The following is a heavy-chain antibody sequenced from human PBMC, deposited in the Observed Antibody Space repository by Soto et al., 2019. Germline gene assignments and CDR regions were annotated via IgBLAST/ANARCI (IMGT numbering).Heavy chain of an antibody. CDR2: ISCDGSNK. Sequence: GSLRRSCEACGFTFSSYVMHWVLQAQGKGLEWVAVISCDGSNKYYADSVKGRFTISRDNSKNTLYLQMNSLRAEDTAVYYCAKTLERAITMVRGVIITAGSWAVDYWGQGTLVTVSS. CDR3: AKTLERAITMVRGVIITAGSWAVDY. D-gene: IGHD3-10*01. CDR1: GFTFSSYV. J-gene: IGHJ4*02. V-gene: IGHV3-30*18.